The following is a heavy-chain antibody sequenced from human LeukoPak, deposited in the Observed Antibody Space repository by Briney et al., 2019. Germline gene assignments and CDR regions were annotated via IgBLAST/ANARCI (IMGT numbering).Heavy chain of an antibody. V-gene: IGHV3-23*01. CDR3: AKDPPLYYGSGSYPDAFDI. D-gene: IGHD3-10*01. J-gene: IGHJ3*02. CDR1: GFTFSSYA. CDR2: ISGSGGST. Sequence: GASLRLSCAASGFTFSSYAMSWVRQAPGKWLEWLSAISGSGGSTYYADSVKGRFTISRENSKNTLYLQMNSMRAEDTAVYYCAKDPPLYYGSGSYPDAFDIWGQGTMVTVSS.